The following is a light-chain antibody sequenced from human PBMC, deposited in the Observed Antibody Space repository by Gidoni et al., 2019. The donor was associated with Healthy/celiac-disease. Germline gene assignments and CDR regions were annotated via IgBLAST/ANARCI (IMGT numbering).Light chain of an antibody. V-gene: IGLV2-23*02. Sequence: QSALTQPASVSGSPGHSITISCTGGSSDVGRYDLVSWYQVPPGKGPKLVIYEVRKRPSGVSYRFSASKSGNTASLRISGLQAEDEADYYCCSYAGRDTLIFGGGTKLTVL. CDR1: SSDVGRYDL. J-gene: IGLJ2*01. CDR2: EVR. CDR3: CSYAGRDTLI.